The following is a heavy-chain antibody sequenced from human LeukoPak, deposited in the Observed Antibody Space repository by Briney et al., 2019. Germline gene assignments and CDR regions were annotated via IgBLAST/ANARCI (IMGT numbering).Heavy chain of an antibody. V-gene: IGHV4-34*01. CDR3: ARGPIMLTAFGYYYYYMDV. D-gene: IGHD3-16*01. Sequence: SETLSLTCAVYGGSFSGYYWTWIRQPPGKGLEWIGEVDHSGSANYNPSLKSRVTTSVDTSKNQFSLKLSSVTAADTAVYFCARGPIMLTAFGYYYYYMDVWCKGTTVTVSS. CDR2: VDHSGSA. CDR1: GGSFSGYY. J-gene: IGHJ6*03.